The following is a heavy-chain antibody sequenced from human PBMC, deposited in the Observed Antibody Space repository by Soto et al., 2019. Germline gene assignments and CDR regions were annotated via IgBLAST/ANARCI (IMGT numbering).Heavy chain of an antibody. Sequence: SVKVSCKASGFTFTSSAVQWVRQARGQRLEWIGWIVVGGGNTNYAQKFQERVTITRDMSTSTAYMELSSLRSEDTAVYYCAAPNPEYYYDSSGYYYAAFDIWG. V-gene: IGHV1-58*01. CDR1: GFTFTSSA. CDR2: IVVGGGNT. CDR3: AAPNPEYYYDSSGYYYAAFDI. J-gene: IGHJ3*02. D-gene: IGHD3-22*01.